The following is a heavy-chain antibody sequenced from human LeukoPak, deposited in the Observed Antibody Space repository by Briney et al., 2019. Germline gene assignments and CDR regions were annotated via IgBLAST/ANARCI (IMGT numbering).Heavy chain of an antibody. CDR2: ITSSGAYI. D-gene: IGHD3-10*02. CDR3: AELGITMIGGV. V-gene: IGHV3-21*01. CDR1: GFTFNNYN. J-gene: IGHJ6*04. Sequence: GGSLRLSCAASGFTFNNYNMNWVRQAPGKALEWVSSITSSGAYIFYADSVKGRFTISRDNAKDSLYLQMNSLGPEDTAVYYCAELGITMIGGVWGKGTTVTISS.